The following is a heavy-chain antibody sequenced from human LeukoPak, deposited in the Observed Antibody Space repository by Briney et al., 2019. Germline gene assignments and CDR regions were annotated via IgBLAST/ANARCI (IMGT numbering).Heavy chain of an antibody. CDR2: IKSKTDGGTT. CDR3: TTEGQVKARPFDY. V-gene: IGHV3-15*01. CDR1: GFTFSNAW. J-gene: IGHJ4*02. Sequence: PGGSLRLSCAASGFTFSNAWMSWGRQAPGKGLEWVGRIKSKTDGGTTDYAAPVKGRFTISRDDSKNTLYLQMNSLKTEDTAVYYCTTEGQVKARPFDYWGQGTLVTVSS. D-gene: IGHD6-6*01.